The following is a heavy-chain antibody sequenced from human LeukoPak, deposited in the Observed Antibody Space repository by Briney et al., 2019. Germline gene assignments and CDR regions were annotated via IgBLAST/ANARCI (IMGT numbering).Heavy chain of an antibody. D-gene: IGHD6-19*01. CDR2: FSGDGGST. CDR1: GFTFDDFA. CDR3: AKDAGGEWLGAYWYFDL. J-gene: IGHJ2*01. Sequence: GGSLRPSFGASGFTFDDFAMHWVRQAPGKGLGWGSLFSGDGGSTYYADSVKGRFTISRDNAKNSLYLQMNSLRAEDMALYYCAKDAGGEWLGAYWYFDLWGRGTLVTVSS. V-gene: IGHV3-43*02.